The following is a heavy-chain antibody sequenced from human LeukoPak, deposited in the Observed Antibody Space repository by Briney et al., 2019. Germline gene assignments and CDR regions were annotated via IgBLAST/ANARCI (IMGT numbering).Heavy chain of an antibody. CDR1: GGSIDSDNYY. Sequence: SQTLSLTCTVSGGSIDSDNYYWSWIRQPAGMGLEWIGRIFISGSTNYNPSLKSRVIISIDTSKNQFSLKLSSVTAADTAVYYCARVWGVPAAFDYWGQGTLVTVSS. J-gene: IGHJ4*02. CDR2: IFISGST. CDR3: ARVWGVPAAFDY. D-gene: IGHD2-2*01. V-gene: IGHV4-61*02.